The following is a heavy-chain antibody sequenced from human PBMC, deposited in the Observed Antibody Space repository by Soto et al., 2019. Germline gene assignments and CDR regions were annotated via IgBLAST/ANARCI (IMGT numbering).Heavy chain of an antibody. J-gene: IGHJ4*02. CDR1: GGSISSGGYY. CDR3: ARSMAARYAAPPQFDY. D-gene: IGHD6-6*01. V-gene: IGHV4-31*03. Sequence: SETLSLTCTVSGGSISSGGYYWSWIRQHPGKGLEWIGYIYYSGSTYYNPSLKSRVTISVDTSKNQFSLKLSSVTAADTAVYYCARSMAARYAAPPQFDYWGQGTLVTVSS. CDR2: IYYSGST.